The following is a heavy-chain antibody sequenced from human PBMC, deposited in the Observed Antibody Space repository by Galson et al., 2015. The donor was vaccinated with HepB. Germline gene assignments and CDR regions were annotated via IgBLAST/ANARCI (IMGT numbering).Heavy chain of an antibody. Sequence: SVKVSCKASGYTFTSYAMHWVRQAPGQRLEWMGWINAGNGNTKYSQKFQGRVTITRDTSASTAYMELSSLRSEDTAVYYCARDRSYDFWSGAGYFDYWGQGTLVTVSS. V-gene: IGHV1-3*01. J-gene: IGHJ4*02. CDR1: GYTFTSYA. CDR2: INAGNGNT. D-gene: IGHD3-3*01. CDR3: ARDRSYDFWSGAGYFDY.